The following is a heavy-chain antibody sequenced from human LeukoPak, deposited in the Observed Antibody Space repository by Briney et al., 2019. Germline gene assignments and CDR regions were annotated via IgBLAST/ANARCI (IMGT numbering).Heavy chain of an antibody. D-gene: IGHD4-23*01. Sequence: GGSLRLSCAASGFTFDDYAMHWVRQAPGKGLEWVSGISWNSGSIMYADSVKGRFTISRDNAKNSLYLRMNSLRAEDMALYYCAKDIYGGNSFAWNFDYWGQGTLVTVSS. V-gene: IGHV3-9*03. CDR1: GFTFDDYA. CDR3: AKDIYGGNSFAWNFDY. J-gene: IGHJ4*02. CDR2: ISWNSGSI.